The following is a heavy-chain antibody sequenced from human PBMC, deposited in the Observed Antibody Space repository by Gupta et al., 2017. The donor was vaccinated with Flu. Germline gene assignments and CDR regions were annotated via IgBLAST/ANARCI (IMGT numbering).Heavy chain of an antibody. Sequence: QVQLQESGPGLVKPSETLSLTCTVSGGSISSYYWSWIRQPPGKGLEWIGYIYYSGSTNYNPSLKSRVTISVDTSKNQFSLKLSSVTAADTAVYYCARHPAAGTSGDYWGQGTLVTGSS. D-gene: IGHD6-13*01. V-gene: IGHV4-59*08. CDR1: GGSISSYY. J-gene: IGHJ4*02. CDR3: ARHPAAGTSGDY. CDR2: IYYSGST.